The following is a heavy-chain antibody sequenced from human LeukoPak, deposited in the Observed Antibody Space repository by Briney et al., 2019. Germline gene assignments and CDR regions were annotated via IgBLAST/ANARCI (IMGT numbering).Heavy chain of an antibody. CDR3: AKKGYSHNWFSY. CDR2: ISSSGTTT. CDR1: GFTFSDFN. Sequence: GGSLTLSCAASGFTFSDFNMNWVRHAPGKGLEWIAYISSSGTTTLYADSVKGRFTISRDNAENSLSLQINGLRPDDTAFYFCAKKGYSHNWFSYWGQGTLVTVSS. V-gene: IGHV3-48*04. D-gene: IGHD1-1*01. J-gene: IGHJ4*02.